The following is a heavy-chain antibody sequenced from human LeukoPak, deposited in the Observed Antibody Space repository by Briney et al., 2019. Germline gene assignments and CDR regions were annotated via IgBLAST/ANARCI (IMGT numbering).Heavy chain of an antibody. V-gene: IGHV3-21*01. D-gene: IGHD1-26*01. J-gene: IGHJ4*02. CDR3: ASGTIVGARGADN. Sequence: GGSLRLSYAASGFTFSTCSMKWVRQAPGKALEWVSSISGSSYHIYYADSVKGRFTISRDNANNLLYLQMNSLRAEDTAAYYCASGTIVGARGADNWGQGTLVTVSS. CDR2: ISGSSYHI. CDR1: GFTFSTCS.